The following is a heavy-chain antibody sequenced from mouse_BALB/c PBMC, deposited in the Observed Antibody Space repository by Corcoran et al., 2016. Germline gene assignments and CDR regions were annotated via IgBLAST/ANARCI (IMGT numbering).Heavy chain of an antibody. D-gene: IGHD1-1*01. CDR1: GYTFTNYG. J-gene: IGHJ4*01. V-gene: IGHV9-1*02. CDR3: ARRYYYGSSYNAMDY. Sequence: QIQLVQSGPELKKPGETVKISCKASGYTFTNYGMNWVKQAPGKGLKWMGWINTYTGEPTYADDFKGRFAFSLETSASTAYLQINNLKNEDMATYFCARRYYYGSSYNAMDYWGQGTSVTVSS. CDR2: INTYTGEP.